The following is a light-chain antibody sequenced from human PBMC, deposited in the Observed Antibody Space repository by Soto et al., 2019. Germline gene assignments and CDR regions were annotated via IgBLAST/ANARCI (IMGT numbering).Light chain of an antibody. CDR1: QSVNSN. J-gene: IGKJ4*01. V-gene: IGKV3-15*01. Sequence: EIVMTQSPVTLSVSPGDRVTLSCRASQSVNSNLAWYQHKPGQTPKLLIYVASTRATGIPARFSGSGSGTEFTLTISSLQSEDFAVYYCQQYNVWPLTFGGGTKVEFK. CDR2: VAS. CDR3: QQYNVWPLT.